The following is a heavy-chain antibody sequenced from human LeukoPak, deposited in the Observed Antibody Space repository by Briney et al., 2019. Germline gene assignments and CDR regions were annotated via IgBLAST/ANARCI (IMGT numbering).Heavy chain of an antibody. V-gene: IGHV4-31*03. Sequence: SQTLSLTCTVSGGSIDSGAYYWSWIRQHPEMGLEWIGYVYQSGSTYYNPSLQSRLTISIDTSKNQFSLKLSSVTAADTAVYYCARYTMVRGLRSGPWGQGTLVTVSS. CDR3: ARYTMVRGLRSGP. CDR2: VYQSGST. D-gene: IGHD3-10*01. CDR1: GGSIDSGAYY. J-gene: IGHJ5*02.